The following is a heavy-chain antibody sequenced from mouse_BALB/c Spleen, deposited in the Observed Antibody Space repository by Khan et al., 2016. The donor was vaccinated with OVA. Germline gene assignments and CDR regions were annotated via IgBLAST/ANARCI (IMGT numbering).Heavy chain of an antibody. Sequence: QVQLQQSGAELAKPGASVQMSCKASGYTFTTYWMHWVQQRPGKGLEWIGYINPTSGYTDYSENFKDKATLSADKSSSTAYMQLSRLTSEDSAVNYCTRDRIDYWGQGTTLTVSS. V-gene: IGHV1-7*01. CDR2: INPTSGYT. CDR1: GYTFTTYW. CDR3: TRDRIDY. J-gene: IGHJ2*01.